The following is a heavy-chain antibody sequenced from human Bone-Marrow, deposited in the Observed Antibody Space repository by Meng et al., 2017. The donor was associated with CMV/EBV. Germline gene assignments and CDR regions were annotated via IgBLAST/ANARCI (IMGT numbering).Heavy chain of an antibody. Sequence: GESLKISCAASGFTFSSYWMSWVRQAPGKGLEWVANIKQDGSEKYYVDSVKGRFTISRDNAKNSLYLQMNSLRAEDTAVYYCARGDYDFWSGYSYGMDVWAQGTTVTVSS. V-gene: IGHV3-7*01. D-gene: IGHD3-3*01. CDR3: ARGDYDFWSGYSYGMDV. CDR2: IKQDGSEK. CDR1: GFTFSSYW. J-gene: IGHJ6*02.